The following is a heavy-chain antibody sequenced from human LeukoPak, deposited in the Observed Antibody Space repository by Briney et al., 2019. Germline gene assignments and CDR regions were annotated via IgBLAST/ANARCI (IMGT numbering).Heavy chain of an antibody. V-gene: IGHV1-69*04. CDR3: ARDRGYCSGGSCYSSGNYYYYMDV. Sequence: SVKVPCKASGGTFSSYTISWVRQAPGQGLEWMGRIIPILGIANYAQKFQGRVTITADKSTSTAHLELSSLRSEDTAVYYCARDRGYCSGGSCYSSGNYYYYMDVWGKGTTVTVSS. CDR2: IIPILGIA. J-gene: IGHJ6*03. D-gene: IGHD2-15*01. CDR1: GGTFSSYT.